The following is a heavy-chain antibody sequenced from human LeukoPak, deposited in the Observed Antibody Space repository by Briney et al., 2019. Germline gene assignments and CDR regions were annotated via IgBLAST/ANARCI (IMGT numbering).Heavy chain of an antibody. J-gene: IGHJ6*02. V-gene: IGHV1-8*01. D-gene: IGHD4-17*01. CDR2: MNPNSGNT. CDR3: ARATTVTTSYYYGMDV. Sequence: ASVKVSCKASGYTFTSYDINWVRQATGQGLEWMGWMNPNSGNTGYAQKFQGRVTMTRNTSISTAYMELSSLRSEDTAVYYCARATTVTTSYYYGMDVWGQGTTVTVSS. CDR1: GYTFTSYD.